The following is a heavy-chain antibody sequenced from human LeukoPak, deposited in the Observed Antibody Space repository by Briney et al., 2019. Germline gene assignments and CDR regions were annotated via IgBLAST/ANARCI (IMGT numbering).Heavy chain of an antibody. CDR3: ARRGPYCSGDTCPTRWFDP. D-gene: IGHD2-15*01. J-gene: IGHJ5*02. Sequence: ASVKVSCKASGYTFTTYVISWVRQAPGQGGEWMGCISGYNGITKYAQKVQGRVTMTTDTSTSTAYMDLRSLGSDGTAVYYCARRGPYCSGDTCPTRWFDPWGQGTLVTVSS. CDR2: ISGYNGIT. CDR1: GYTFTTYV. V-gene: IGHV1-18*01.